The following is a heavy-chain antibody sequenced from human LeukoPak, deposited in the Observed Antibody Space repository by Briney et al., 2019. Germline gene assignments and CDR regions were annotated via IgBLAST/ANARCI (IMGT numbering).Heavy chain of an antibody. Sequence: GGSLRLSCAAAGLTFSNYWMHWVRQVPGKGLVWVSRINGDGTLTHYADSVKGRFTISRDNGKNTLYLQMNSLRAEDTAVYFCATDGGGHHLYNWFDPWGQGTQVTVSS. CDR3: ATDGGGHHLYNWFDP. D-gene: IGHD3-16*01. V-gene: IGHV3-74*01. J-gene: IGHJ5*02. CDR2: INGDGTLT. CDR1: GLTFSNYW.